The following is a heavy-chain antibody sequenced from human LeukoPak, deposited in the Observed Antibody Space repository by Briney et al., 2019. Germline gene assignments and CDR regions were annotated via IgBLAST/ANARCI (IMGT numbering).Heavy chain of an antibody. J-gene: IGHJ3*01. V-gene: IGHV3-23*01. Sequence: GGSLRLSCAGAGFTFRRYAMNWFRQAPGKGLEWVSAISGSGNTTYHSDSVKGRFSISRDNSKSTVFLQMNSLTADDTAVYYCARGPSCGGGTCFSIGAFDVWGQGTMVTVSS. CDR1: GFTFRRYA. CDR3: ARGPSCGGGTCFSIGAFDV. CDR2: ISGSGNTT. D-gene: IGHD2-21*01.